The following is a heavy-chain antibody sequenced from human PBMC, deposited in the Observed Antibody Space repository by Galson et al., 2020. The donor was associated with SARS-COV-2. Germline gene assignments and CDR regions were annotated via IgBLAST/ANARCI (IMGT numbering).Heavy chain of an antibody. D-gene: IGHD3-16*01. CDR2: IKHNGNKE. CDR1: GFIFGTYD. Sequence: GGSLRLSCAGSGFIFGTYDMHWVRQAPGTGLEWVAHIKHNGNKEWYADSVKGRFTIPRDNFKNRMWLQMNSLRVDDTGVYYCARDVLGDAGQKYLDSWGQGTLVTVAS. CDR3: ARDVLGDAGQKYLDS. J-gene: IGHJ4*02. V-gene: IGHV3-33*05.